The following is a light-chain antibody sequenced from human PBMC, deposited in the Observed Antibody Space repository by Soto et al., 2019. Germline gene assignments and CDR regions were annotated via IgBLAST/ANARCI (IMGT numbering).Light chain of an antibody. Sequence: QSVLTQPASVSGSPGQSITISCTGTSSDVAKYNYVSWYQRHPGRAPQLIIYDVFNRPSGVSNRFSGSKSGNTASLTISGLQAEDGAYYYCTSYTRSSTYVFGTGTKLTVL. CDR3: TSYTRSSTYV. V-gene: IGLV2-14*03. CDR2: DVF. J-gene: IGLJ1*01. CDR1: SSDVAKYNY.